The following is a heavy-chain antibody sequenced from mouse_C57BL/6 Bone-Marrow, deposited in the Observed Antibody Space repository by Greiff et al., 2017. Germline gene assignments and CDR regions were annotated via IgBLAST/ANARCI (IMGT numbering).Heavy chain of an antibody. D-gene: IGHD2-4*01. Sequence: VQLQQSGPVLVKPGASVKMSCKASGYTFTDYYMNWVKQSHGKSLEWIGVINPYNGGTSYNQKFKGKATLTVDKSSSTAYMELNSLTSEDSAVYYCARGDYDYDVRGDYWGQGASVTVSS. CDR2: INPYNGGT. CDR3: ARGDYDYDVRGDY. J-gene: IGHJ4*01. CDR1: GYTFTDYY. V-gene: IGHV1-19*01.